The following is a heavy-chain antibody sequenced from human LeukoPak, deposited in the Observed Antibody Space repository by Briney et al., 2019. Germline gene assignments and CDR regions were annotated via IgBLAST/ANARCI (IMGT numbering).Heavy chain of an antibody. CDR3: ARDRGGLEVRGVIKNYFDY. V-gene: IGHV3-30*04. CDR1: GFTFSSYA. J-gene: IGHJ4*02. D-gene: IGHD3-10*01. CDR2: ISYDGSNK. Sequence: GRSLRLSCAASGFTFSSYAMHWVRQAPGKGLEWVAVISYDGSNKYYADSVKGRFTISRDNSKNTLYLQMNSLRAEDTAVYYCARDRGGLEVRGVIKNYFDYRGQGTLVTVSS.